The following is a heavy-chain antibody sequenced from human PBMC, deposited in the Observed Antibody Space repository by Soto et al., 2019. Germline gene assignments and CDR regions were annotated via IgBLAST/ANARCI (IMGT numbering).Heavy chain of an antibody. CDR1: GGSISSYY. J-gene: IGHJ6*02. V-gene: IGHV4-59*01. CDR2: IYYSGST. CDR3: ARDRQLATYYYYGMDV. D-gene: IGHD6-6*01. Sequence: SETLSLTCTVSGGSISSYYWSWIRQPPGKGLEWIGYIYYSGSTNYNPSLKSRVTISVDTSKNQFSLKLSSVTAADTAVYYCARDRQLATYYYYGMDVWGQGTTVTVSS.